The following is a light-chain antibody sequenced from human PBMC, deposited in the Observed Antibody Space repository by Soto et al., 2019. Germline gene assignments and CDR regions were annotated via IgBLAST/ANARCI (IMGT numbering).Light chain of an antibody. CDR1: QSVSTY. V-gene: IGKV3-11*01. CDR2: DAS. Sequence: EVVLTQSPATLSLSPGERATLSCRASQSVSTYLAWYQQKPGQAPMLLIYDASNRATGIPARFSGSGSGTDFTLTISSLEPEDFAVYFCHQRTNWPPTFGQGTRLEIK. CDR3: HQRTNWPPT. J-gene: IGKJ5*01.